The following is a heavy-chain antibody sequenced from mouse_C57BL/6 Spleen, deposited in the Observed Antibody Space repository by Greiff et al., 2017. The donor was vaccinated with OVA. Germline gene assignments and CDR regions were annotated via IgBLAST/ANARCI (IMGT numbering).Heavy chain of an antibody. Sequence: EVKVVESGGGLVQPGGSMKLSCVASGFTFSNYWMNWVRQSPEKGLEWVAQIRLKSDNYATHYAESVKGRFTIYRDDSKSSVYLQMNNLRAEDTGIYYCTGGYYDGTMDYWGQGTSVTVSS. D-gene: IGHD1-1*01. J-gene: IGHJ4*01. V-gene: IGHV6-3*01. CDR3: TGGYYDGTMDY. CDR1: GFTFSNYW. CDR2: IRLKSDNYAT.